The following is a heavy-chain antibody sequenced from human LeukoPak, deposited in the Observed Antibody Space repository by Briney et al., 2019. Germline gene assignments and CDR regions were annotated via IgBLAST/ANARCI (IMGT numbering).Heavy chain of an antibody. J-gene: IGHJ4*02. Sequence: ASVKVSCKASGYTFTSYGISWVRQAPGQGLEWMGWISAYNGNTNYAQKLQGRVTMTTDTSTSTAYMELRSLRSDDTAVYYCASMIGYGSGSYYLYWGQGTLVTVSS. CDR3: ASMIGYGSGSYYLY. V-gene: IGHV1-18*01. CDR1: GYTFTSYG. CDR2: ISAYNGNT. D-gene: IGHD3-10*01.